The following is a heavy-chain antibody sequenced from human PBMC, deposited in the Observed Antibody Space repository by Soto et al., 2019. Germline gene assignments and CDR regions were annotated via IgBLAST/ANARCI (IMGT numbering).Heavy chain of an antibody. V-gene: IGHV4-30-4*01. D-gene: IGHD5-12*01. J-gene: IGHJ4*02. CDR1: GGSISSGDYY. CDR2: IYYSGST. Sequence: QVQLQESGPGLVKPSQTLSLTCTVSGGSISSGDYYWSWIRQPPGKGLEWIGYIYYSGSTYYNPSLKSRVTISVDTSKNQFSLKLSSVTAADTAVYYCARGDIVATDPYPIDYWGQGTLVTVSS. CDR3: ARGDIVATDPYPIDY.